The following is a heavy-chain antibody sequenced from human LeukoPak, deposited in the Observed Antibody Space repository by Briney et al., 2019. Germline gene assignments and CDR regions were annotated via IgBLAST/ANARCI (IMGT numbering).Heavy chain of an antibody. CDR2: FDPDDGAR. CDR3: ASDRTMTTVTSGQSWDDP. Sequence: ASVRVSCKVSGYSLTALAIHWVRQAPGKGLEWMGRFDPDDGARIYSQRFQDRFLMTEDPSSDTAYMELSGLRSEDTAVYFCASDRTMTTVTSGQSWDDPWGQGTLVTVSS. CDR1: GYSLTALA. J-gene: IGHJ5*02. D-gene: IGHD4-17*01. V-gene: IGHV1-24*01.